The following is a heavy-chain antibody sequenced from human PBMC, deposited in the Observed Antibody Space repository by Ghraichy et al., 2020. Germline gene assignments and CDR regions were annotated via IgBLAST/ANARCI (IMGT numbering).Heavy chain of an antibody. CDR1: GYTFTSYG. J-gene: IGHJ4*02. D-gene: IGHD1-1*01. Sequence: ASVKVSCKASGYTFTSYGLNWVRQAPGQRPEWMGWINANTGNPTYVQGFTGRFVFSVDTSVSTAYLEINSLKPEDTAIYYCARGPWERLLKALDYWVQGTLVTVS. CDR3: ARGPWERLLKALDY. V-gene: IGHV7-4-1*02. CDR2: INANTGNP.